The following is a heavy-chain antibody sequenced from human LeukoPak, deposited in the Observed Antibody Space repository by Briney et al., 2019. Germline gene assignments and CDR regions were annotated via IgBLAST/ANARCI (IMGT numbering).Heavy chain of an antibody. CDR2: IIPILGIA. CDR3: AASYCGGDCYSGGFDY. J-gene: IGHJ4*02. V-gene: IGHV1-69*04. CDR1: GGTFSSYA. Sequence: ASVKVSCKASGGTFSSYAICWVRQAPGQGLEWMGRIIPILGIANYAQKFQGRVTITADKSTSTAYMELSRLRSEDTAVYYCAASYCGGDCYSGGFDYWGQGTLVTVSS. D-gene: IGHD2-21*02.